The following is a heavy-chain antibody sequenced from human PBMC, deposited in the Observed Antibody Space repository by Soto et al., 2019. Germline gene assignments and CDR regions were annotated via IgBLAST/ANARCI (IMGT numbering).Heavy chain of an antibody. V-gene: IGHV4-34*01. CDR1: GGSFSGYY. Sequence: SETLSLTCAVYGGSFSGYYWSWIRQPPGKGLEWIGEINHSGSTNYNPSLKSRVTISVDTSKNQFSLKLSSVTAADTAVYYCERLMTTVANFAYRGQGTLVTVSS. J-gene: IGHJ4*02. CDR3: ERLMTTVANFAY. CDR2: INHSGST. D-gene: IGHD4-4*01.